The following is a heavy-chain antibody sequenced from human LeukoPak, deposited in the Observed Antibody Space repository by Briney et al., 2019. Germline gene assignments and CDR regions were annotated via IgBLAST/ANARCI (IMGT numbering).Heavy chain of an antibody. CDR1: GGSFGGYY. D-gene: IGHD3-3*01. CDR3: ASLLDTLNYDFWSGYLDC. Sequence: SETLSLTCAVYGGSFGGYYWSWVRQPPGKGLEWIGEINHSGSTNYNPSLKSRVTISVDTSKNQFSLKLSSVTAADTAVYYCASLLDTLNYDFWSGYLDCWGQGTLVTVSS. V-gene: IGHV4-34*01. CDR2: INHSGST. J-gene: IGHJ4*02.